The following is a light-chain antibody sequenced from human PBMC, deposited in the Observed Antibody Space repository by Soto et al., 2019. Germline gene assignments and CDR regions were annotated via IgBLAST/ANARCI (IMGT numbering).Light chain of an antibody. Sequence: EIVMTQSPATLSVSPGERAALSSRASQSVSSNFAWYQQKPGQAPRRLIYGASTRATGIPARFSSSACGTAFTLTVFSPHSEDIPVYYSPQNYHLPYTFGQGTKLEIQ. J-gene: IGKJ2*01. V-gene: IGKV3-15*01. CDR2: GAS. CDR1: QSVSSN. CDR3: PQNYHLPYT.